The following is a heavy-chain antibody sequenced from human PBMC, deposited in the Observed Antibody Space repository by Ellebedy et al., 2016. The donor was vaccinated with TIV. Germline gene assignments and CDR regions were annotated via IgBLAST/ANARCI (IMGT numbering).Heavy chain of an antibody. Sequence: AASVKVSCKASGYTFTSYYMHWVRQAPGQGLEWMGIINPRDDTKAYAQNFQDRVTVTRDTSTSTVYMELSSLRSEDTAVYYCARGPDLWAYGMDVWGQGTTVTVSS. CDR2: INPRDDTK. V-gene: IGHV1-46*01. J-gene: IGHJ6*02. CDR3: ARGPDLWAYGMDV. CDR1: GYTFTSYY. D-gene: IGHD1-14*01.